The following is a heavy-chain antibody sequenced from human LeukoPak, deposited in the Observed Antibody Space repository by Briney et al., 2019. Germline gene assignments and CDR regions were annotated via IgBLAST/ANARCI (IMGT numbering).Heavy chain of an antibody. CDR1: GGSISSYY. CDR2: IYTSGST. V-gene: IGHV4-4*07. CDR3: ARGPRITMVRAKTFDY. J-gene: IGHJ4*02. D-gene: IGHD3-10*01. Sequence: SETLSLTCTVSGGSISSYYWSWIRQPAGKGLEWIGRIYTSGSTNYNPSLKSRVTMSVDTSKNQFSLKLSSVTAADTAVYYCARGPRITMVRAKTFDYWGQGTLVTVSS.